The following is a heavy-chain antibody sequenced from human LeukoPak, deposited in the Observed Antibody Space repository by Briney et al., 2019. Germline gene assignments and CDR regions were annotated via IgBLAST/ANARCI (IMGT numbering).Heavy chain of an antibody. CDR1: GGSFSGYY. CDR2: INHSGST. CDR3: APRWVRGRRKYDWFDP. V-gene: IGHV4-34*01. Sequence: SETLSLTCAVYGGSFSGYYWSWIRQPPGKGLEWIGEINHSGSTNYNPSLKSRVTISVDTSKSQFSLKLSSVTAADTAVYYCAPRWVRGRRKYDWFDPWGQGTLVTVSS. D-gene: IGHD3-10*01. J-gene: IGHJ5*02.